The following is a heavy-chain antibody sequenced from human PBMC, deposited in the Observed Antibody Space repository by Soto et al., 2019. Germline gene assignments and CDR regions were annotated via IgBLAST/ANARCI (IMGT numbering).Heavy chain of an antibody. CDR2: IYPGDSDI. CDR3: ATCGVLERASFDP. Sequence: PGEALKISCNGSGYNFANYWIGLVRQVPGKGLEWMGIIYPGDSDIRYSPSFQGQVSFSADKSISTAYLQWSSLKASDTAMYYCATCGVLERASFDPWGQGTLVTVSS. V-gene: IGHV5-51*01. CDR1: GYNFANYW. D-gene: IGHD1-1*01. J-gene: IGHJ5*02.